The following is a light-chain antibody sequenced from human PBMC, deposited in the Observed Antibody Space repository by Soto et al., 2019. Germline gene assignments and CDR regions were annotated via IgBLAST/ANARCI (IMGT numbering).Light chain of an antibody. J-gene: IGLJ1*01. CDR2: EGN. V-gene: IGLV2-23*01. CDR1: VSDVGNFGP. CDR3: CSYVGARTYV. Sequence: QSALTQPASVSGSPGQSITISCTGSVSDVGNFGPVSWYQQHPGQVPKLIIYEGNRRPSGVSSRFSGSKSGNTASLTISGLQAEDEADYYCCSYVGARTYVFGTGTKATVL.